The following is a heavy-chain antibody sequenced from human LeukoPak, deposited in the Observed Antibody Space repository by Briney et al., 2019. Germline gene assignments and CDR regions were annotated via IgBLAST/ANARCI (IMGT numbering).Heavy chain of an antibody. CDR2: INHSGST. CDR1: GGSFSGYY. D-gene: IGHD3-22*01. J-gene: IGHJ4*02. Sequence: SETLSLTCAVYGGSFSGYYWGWIRQPPGKGLEWIGEINHSGSTNYNPSLKSRVTISVDTSKSQFSLKLSSVTAADTAVYYCARGQTPTYYYDSSGYWNYWGQGTLVTVSS. V-gene: IGHV4-34*01. CDR3: ARGQTPTYYYDSSGYWNY.